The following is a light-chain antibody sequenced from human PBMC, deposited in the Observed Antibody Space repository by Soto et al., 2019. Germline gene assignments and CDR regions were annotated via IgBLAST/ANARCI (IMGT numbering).Light chain of an antibody. V-gene: IGKV1-33*01. CDR3: QQYDSLPNT. J-gene: IGKJ2*01. Sequence: DIQMTQSPSSLSASVGDRVTITCKASQDITLYLNWYQHKAGKAPNLLIHDVSTLETGVPARFSGRGSGTIFTLTIISLQPEDVATYYCQQYDSLPNTCGQGTKVAIK. CDR2: DVS. CDR1: QDITLY.